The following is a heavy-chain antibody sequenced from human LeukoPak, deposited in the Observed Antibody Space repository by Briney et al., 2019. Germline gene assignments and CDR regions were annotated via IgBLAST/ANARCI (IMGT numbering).Heavy chain of an antibody. J-gene: IGHJ4*02. CDR2: ISSSSSTI. CDR1: GFTFSSYS. CDR3: ARSSGGWYLGIDY. V-gene: IGHV3-48*01. D-gene: IGHD6-19*01. Sequence: PGGSLRLSCAASGFTFSSYSMNWVRQAPGKGLEWVSYISSSSSTIYYADSAKGRFTISRDNAKNSLYLQMNSLRAEDTAVYYCARSSGGWYLGIDYWGQGTLVTVSS.